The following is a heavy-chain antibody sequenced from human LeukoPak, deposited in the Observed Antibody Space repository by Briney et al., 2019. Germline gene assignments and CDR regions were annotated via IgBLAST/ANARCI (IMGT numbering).Heavy chain of an antibody. Sequence: SETLSLTCTVSGYSISSGYYWGWIRQPPGKGLEWIGYIYYSGFTNYNPSFRSRVIISLDMSKTQFSLKVNSVTAADTAVYYCARVDTTGRNIFMLYWGQGTLVTVSS. CDR1: GYSISSGYY. J-gene: IGHJ4*02. V-gene: IGHV4-38-2*02. D-gene: IGHD2-8*01. CDR3: ARVDTTGRNIFMLY. CDR2: IYYSGFT.